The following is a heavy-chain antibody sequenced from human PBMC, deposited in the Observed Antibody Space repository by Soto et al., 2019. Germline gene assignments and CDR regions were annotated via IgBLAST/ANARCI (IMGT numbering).Heavy chain of an antibody. CDR1: GFTFSSYG. Sequence: GGSLRLSCAASGFTFSSYGVHWVRQAPGKGLEWVAVIWYDGSNKYYADSVKGRFTISRDNSKNTLYLQMNSLRAEDTAVYYCARGYGSGNYGMDVWGQGTTVTVSS. CDR2: IWYDGSNK. V-gene: IGHV3-33*01. D-gene: IGHD3-10*01. CDR3: ARGYGSGNYGMDV. J-gene: IGHJ6*02.